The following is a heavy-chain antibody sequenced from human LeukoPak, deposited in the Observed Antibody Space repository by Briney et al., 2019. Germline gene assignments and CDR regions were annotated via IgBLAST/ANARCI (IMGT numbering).Heavy chain of an antibody. J-gene: IGHJ4*02. CDR3: ARGLRYYDSSGYYNYFDY. D-gene: IGHD3-22*01. CDR1: GGSISSGGYS. V-gene: IGHV4-34*01. Sequence: KSSETLSLTCAVSGGSISSGGYSWSWIRQPPGKGLEWIGEINHSGSTNYNPSLKSRVTLSVDTSKNQFSLKLSSVTAADTAVYYCARGLRYYDSSGYYNYFDYWGQGTLVTVSS. CDR2: INHSGST.